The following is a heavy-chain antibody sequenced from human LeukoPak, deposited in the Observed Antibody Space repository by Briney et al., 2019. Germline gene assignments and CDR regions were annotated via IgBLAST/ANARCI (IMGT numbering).Heavy chain of an antibody. V-gene: IGHV4-38-2*01. CDR2: LYNSGST. D-gene: IGHD6-19*01. CDR1: GYSISSGYY. J-gene: IGHJ3*02. CDR3: ARRLEYSSGWYGNDAFDI. Sequence: WETLSLTCAVSGYSISSGYYWGWIRQPPGKGLEWIGSLYNSGSTYYNPSLKSRVTISVDTSKNQFSLKLSSVTAADTAVYYCARRLEYSSGWYGNDAFDIWGQGTMVTVSS.